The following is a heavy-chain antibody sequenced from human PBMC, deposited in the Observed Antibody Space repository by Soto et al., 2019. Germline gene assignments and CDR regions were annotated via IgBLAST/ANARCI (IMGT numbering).Heavy chain of an antibody. CDR3: VKKRDPGPYGDPSYFDY. V-gene: IGHV3-64D*06. CDR1: GFTFSSYA. CDR2: ISSNGGST. D-gene: IGHD4-17*01. Sequence: GGSLRLSCSASGFTFSSYAMHWVRQAPGKGLEYVSAISSNGGSTYYADSVKGRFTISRDNSENALYLQMSSLRAEDTAVYYCVKKRDPGPYGDPSYFDYWGQGTQVTVSS. J-gene: IGHJ4*02.